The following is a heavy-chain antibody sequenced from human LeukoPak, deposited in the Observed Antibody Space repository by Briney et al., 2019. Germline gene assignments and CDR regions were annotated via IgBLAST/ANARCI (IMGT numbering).Heavy chain of an antibody. J-gene: IGHJ4*02. CDR2: ISYDGSNK. CDR1: GFTFSSYA. CDR3: ARGSVGYCTNGVCYIWDYYFDY. Sequence: PGGSLRLSCAASGFTFSSYAMHWVRQPPGKGLEWVAVISYDGSNKYYADSVKGRFTISRDNSKNTLYLQMNSLRAEDTAVYYCARGSVGYCTNGVCYIWDYYFDYWGQGTLVTVSS. V-gene: IGHV3-30-3*01. D-gene: IGHD2-8*01.